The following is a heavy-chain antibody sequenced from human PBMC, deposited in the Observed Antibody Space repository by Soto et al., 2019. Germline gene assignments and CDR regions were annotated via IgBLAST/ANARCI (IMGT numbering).Heavy chain of an antibody. D-gene: IGHD4-17*01. CDR2: ISYDGSNK. J-gene: IGHJ6*02. V-gene: IGHV3-30-3*01. CDR1: GFTFSSYA. Sequence: QVQLVESGGGVVQPGRSLRLSCAASGFTFSSYAMHWVRQAPGEGLEWVAVISYDGSNKYYADSVKGRFTISRDNSKNTLYLQMNSLRAEDTAVYYCARDGGDYGDYEGYYYGMDVWGQGTTVTVSS. CDR3: ARDGGDYGDYEGYYYGMDV.